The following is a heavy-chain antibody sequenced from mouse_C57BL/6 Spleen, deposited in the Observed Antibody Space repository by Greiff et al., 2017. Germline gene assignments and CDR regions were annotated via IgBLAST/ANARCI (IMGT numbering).Heavy chain of an antibody. J-gene: IGHJ3*01. CDR3: ARGGDYGNPLAY. D-gene: IGHD2-1*01. V-gene: IGHV1-55*01. CDR2: IYPGSGST. Sequence: QVQLQQPGAELVKPGASVKMSCKASGYTFTSYWITWVKQRPGQGLEWIGDIYPGSGSTNYNEKFKSKATLTVDTSSSTAYMQLSSLTSEDSAVYYCARGGDYGNPLAYWGQGTLVTVSA. CDR1: GYTFTSYW.